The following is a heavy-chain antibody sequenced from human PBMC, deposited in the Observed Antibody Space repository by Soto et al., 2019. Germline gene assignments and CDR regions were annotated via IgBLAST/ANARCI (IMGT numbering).Heavy chain of an antibody. CDR2: ISAYNGNT. V-gene: IGHV1-18*01. CDR1: GYTFTSYG. Sequence: GASVKVSCKASGYTFTSYGISWVRQAPGQGLEWMGWISAYNGNTNYAQKLQGRVTMTTDTSTSTAYMELRSLRSDDTAVYYCAREGDTQWLVHYYGMDVWGQGTTVTVSS. J-gene: IGHJ6*02. CDR3: AREGDTQWLVHYYGMDV. D-gene: IGHD6-19*01.